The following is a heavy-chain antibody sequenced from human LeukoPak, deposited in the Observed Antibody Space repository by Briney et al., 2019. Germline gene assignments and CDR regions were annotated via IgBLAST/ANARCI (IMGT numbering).Heavy chain of an antibody. D-gene: IGHD4/OR15-4a*01. Sequence: GGSLRLSCGASNFTFRTYSMIWARQTAGTGLEWISYISSGGGVTHYAESVKGRFTISRENAKNSLYLQMNSLRAGDTAVYYCAASLTRWGQGTLVNVSS. CDR1: NFTFRTYS. CDR2: ISSGGGVT. CDR3: AASLTR. V-gene: IGHV3-48*01. J-gene: IGHJ4*02.